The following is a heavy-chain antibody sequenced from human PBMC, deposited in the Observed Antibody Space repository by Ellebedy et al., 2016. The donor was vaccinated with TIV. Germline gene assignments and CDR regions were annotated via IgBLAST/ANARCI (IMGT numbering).Heavy chain of an antibody. V-gene: IGHV3-30-3*01. Sequence: GGSLRLSXAASGFTFSSYAMHWVRQAPGKGLEWVAVISYDGSNKYYADSVKGRFTISRDNSKNTLYLQMNSLRAEDTAVYYCVAPPKESGRPQDIVVVVAATFAFDIWGQGTMVTVSS. D-gene: IGHD2-15*01. CDR2: ISYDGSNK. J-gene: IGHJ3*02. CDR3: VAPPKESGRPQDIVVVVAATFAFDI. CDR1: GFTFSSYA.